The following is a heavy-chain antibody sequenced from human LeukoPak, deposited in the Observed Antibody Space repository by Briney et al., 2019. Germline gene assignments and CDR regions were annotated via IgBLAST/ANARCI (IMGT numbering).Heavy chain of an antibody. V-gene: IGHV1-18*01. Sequence: ASVKVSCKASGYTFTRYGISWVRQAPGQGLEWMGWISAYNGNTNYAQKLQGRVTMTTDTSTSTAYMELRSLRSDDTAVYYCARDGRVAEAGTYDYWGQGTLVTVSS. D-gene: IGHD6-19*01. CDR3: ARDGRVAEAGTYDY. CDR1: GYTFTRYG. CDR2: ISAYNGNT. J-gene: IGHJ4*02.